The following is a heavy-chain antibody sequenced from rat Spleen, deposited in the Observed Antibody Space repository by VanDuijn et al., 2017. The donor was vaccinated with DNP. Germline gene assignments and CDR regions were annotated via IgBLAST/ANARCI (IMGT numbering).Heavy chain of an antibody. CDR1: GFTFSSYW. Sequence: EVHLVESGGGLVQPGRSLKLSCVASGFTFSSYWMYWIRQAPGKGLEWIAAINADGGTTYYPDSVKGRFTFSRDNAENTVYLQMNSLRSEDTATYYCTTGLGLAYWGQGTLVTVSS. V-gene: IGHV5-58*01. CDR3: TTGLGLAY. J-gene: IGHJ3*01. D-gene: IGHD4-1*01. CDR2: INADGGTT.